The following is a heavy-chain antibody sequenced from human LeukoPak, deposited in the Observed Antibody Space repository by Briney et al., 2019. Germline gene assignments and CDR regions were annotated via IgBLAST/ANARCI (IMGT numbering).Heavy chain of an antibody. Sequence: SVKVSCKASGGTFSSYAISWVRQAPGQGLEWMGRIIPILGIANYAQKFQGRVTITADKSTSTAYMELSSLRSEDTAVYYCARGPPGGILTGYYGKHFDLWGRGTLVTVSS. J-gene: IGHJ2*01. CDR3: ARGPPGGILTGYYGKHFDL. V-gene: IGHV1-69*04. CDR1: GGTFSSYA. D-gene: IGHD3-9*01. CDR2: IIPILGIA.